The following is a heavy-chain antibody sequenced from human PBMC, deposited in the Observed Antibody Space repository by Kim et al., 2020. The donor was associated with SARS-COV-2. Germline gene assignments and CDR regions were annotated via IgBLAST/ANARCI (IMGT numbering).Heavy chain of an antibody. CDR3: APDPALPAAGAVTRFDP. D-gene: IGHD2-2*01. CDR1: GGTFSSYA. Sequence: SVKVSCKASGGTFSSYAISWVRQAPGQGLEWMGGIIPIFGTANYAQKFQGRVTITADESTSTAYMELSSLRSEDTAVYYCAPDPALPAAGAVTRFDPWGQGTLVTVSS. V-gene: IGHV1-69*13. J-gene: IGHJ5*02. CDR2: IIPIFGTA.